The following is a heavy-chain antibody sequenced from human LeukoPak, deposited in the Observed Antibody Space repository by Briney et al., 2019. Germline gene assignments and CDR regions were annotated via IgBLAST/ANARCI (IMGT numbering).Heavy chain of an antibody. CDR1: GFTFSSYA. CDR2: IGGSGGHT. V-gene: IGHV3-23*01. CDR3: TKEGASLGSGYFDC. D-gene: IGHD3-10*01. Sequence: GGSLRLSCAPSGFTFSSYAMSWVRQAPGKGLEWVAAIGGSGGHTFYADSVKGRFTISRDNSKNTLYLQMNSLRVEDAALYYCTKEGASLGSGYFDCWGQGTRVTVSS. J-gene: IGHJ4*02.